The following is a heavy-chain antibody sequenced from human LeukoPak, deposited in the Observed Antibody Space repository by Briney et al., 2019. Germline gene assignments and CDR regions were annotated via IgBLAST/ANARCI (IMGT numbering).Heavy chain of an antibody. CDR2: ISSSSSTI. CDR3: ARERLRLWFGELLPHKFVY. Sequence: GGSLRLSCAASGFTFSSYSMNWVRQAPGKGLEWVSYISSSSSTIYYADSVKGRFTISRDNAKNSLYLQMNSLRAEDTAVYYCARERLRLWFGELLPHKFVYWREGTLVTVSS. CDR1: GFTFSSYS. J-gene: IGHJ4*02. V-gene: IGHV3-48*01. D-gene: IGHD3-10*01.